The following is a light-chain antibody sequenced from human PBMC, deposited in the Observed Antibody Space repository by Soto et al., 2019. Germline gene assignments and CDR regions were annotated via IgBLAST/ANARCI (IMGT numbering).Light chain of an antibody. Sequence: QSPLPLSASVGDRVTITCRASQSISSWLAWYQQKPGKAPKLLIYKASSLESGVPSRFSGSGSGTEFTLTISSLQPDDFATYYCQQYNSAWTFSQGTKVDIK. CDR1: QSISSW. CDR3: QQYNSAWT. J-gene: IGKJ1*01. CDR2: KAS. V-gene: IGKV1-5*03.